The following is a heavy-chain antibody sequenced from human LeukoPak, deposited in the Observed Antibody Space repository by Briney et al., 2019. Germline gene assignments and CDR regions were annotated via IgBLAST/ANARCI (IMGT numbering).Heavy chain of an antibody. V-gene: IGHV4-59*01. Sequence: PSETLSLTCTVSGGSISSYYWSWIRQPPGKGLEWIGYIYYSGSPNYNPSLKSRVTTSVDTSKNQFSLKLSSVTAADTAVYYCAREGAAAEGFDYWGQGTLVTVSS. J-gene: IGHJ4*02. CDR3: AREGAAAEGFDY. CDR1: GGSISSYY. CDR2: IYYSGSP. D-gene: IGHD6-13*01.